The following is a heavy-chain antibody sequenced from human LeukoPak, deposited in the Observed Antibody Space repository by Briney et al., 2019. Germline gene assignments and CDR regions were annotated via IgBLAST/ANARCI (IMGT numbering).Heavy chain of an antibody. J-gene: IGHJ5*02. CDR2: ISSSSSYI. D-gene: IGHD6-6*01. CDR3: AREVYSSSSDSHWFDP. CDR1: GFTFSSYS. V-gene: IGHV3-21*01. Sequence: PGGSLRLSCAASGFTFSSYSMNWVRQAPGKGLEWVSSISSSSSYIYYADSVKGRFTISRDNAKNSLYLQMNSLRAEDTAVYYCAREVYSSSSDSHWFDPWGQGTLVTVSS.